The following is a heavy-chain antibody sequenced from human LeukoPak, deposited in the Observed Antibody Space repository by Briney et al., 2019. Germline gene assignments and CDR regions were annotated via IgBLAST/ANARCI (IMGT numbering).Heavy chain of an antibody. J-gene: IGHJ4*02. D-gene: IGHD2-2*01. CDR3: AKVVVVVLAAGDYFDC. V-gene: IGHV3-23*01. CDR1: GFSFTSYA. CDR2: VSRSGGAT. Sequence: GGSLRLSCAASGFSFTSYAMSWVRQAQGKGLEWVSAVSRSGGATYYADSVKGRFTISRDNSKNTLYLQMNSLRAEDTAIYYCAKVVVVVLAAGDYFDCWGQGTLVTVSS.